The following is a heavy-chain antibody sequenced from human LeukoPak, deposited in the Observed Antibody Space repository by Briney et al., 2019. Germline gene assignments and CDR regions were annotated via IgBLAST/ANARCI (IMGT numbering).Heavy chain of an antibody. Sequence: PGGSLRLSCAASGFTFSDYYMSWLREARGKGLEGVSYISSSSSYTNYADSVKGRFTISRDNAKNSLYLQMNSLRAEDTAVYYCARHYYGSGSYDYWGRGTLVTVSS. V-gene: IGHV3-11*06. CDR2: ISSSSSYT. CDR1: GFTFSDYY. J-gene: IGHJ4*02. D-gene: IGHD3-10*01. CDR3: ARHYYGSGSYDY.